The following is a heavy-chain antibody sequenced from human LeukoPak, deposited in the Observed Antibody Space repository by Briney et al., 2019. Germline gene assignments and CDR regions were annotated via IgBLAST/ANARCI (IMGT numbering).Heavy chain of an antibody. J-gene: IGHJ6*03. V-gene: IGHV4-59*01. CDR3: ASVYGSGADYYMDV. CDR2: IYYSGST. Sequence: SETLSLTCTVSGGSISSYYWSWIRQPPGKGLEWIGYIYYSGSTNYNPSLKSRVTISVDTSKNQFSLKLSSVTAADTAAYYCASVYGSGADYYMDVWGKGTTVTVSS. D-gene: IGHD3-10*01. CDR1: GGSISSYY.